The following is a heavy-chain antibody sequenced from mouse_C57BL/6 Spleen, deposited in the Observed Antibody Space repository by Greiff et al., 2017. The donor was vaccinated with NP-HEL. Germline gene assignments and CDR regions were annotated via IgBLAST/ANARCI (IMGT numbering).Heavy chain of an antibody. CDR1: GYTFTSYW. Sequence: QVQLQQPGAELVRPGSSVKLSCKASGYTFTSYWMHWVKQRPIQGLEWIGNIDPSDSETHYNQKFKDKATLTVDKSSSTAYMQLSSLTSEDSAVYYCARSRYDYDRGYAMDYWGQGTSVTVSS. CDR2: IDPSDSET. D-gene: IGHD2-4*01. CDR3: ARSRYDYDRGYAMDY. V-gene: IGHV1-52*01. J-gene: IGHJ4*01.